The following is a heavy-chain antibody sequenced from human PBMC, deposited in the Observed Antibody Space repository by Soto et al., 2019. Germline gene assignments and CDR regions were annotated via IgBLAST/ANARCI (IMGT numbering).Heavy chain of an antibody. J-gene: IGHJ3*02. CDR2: ISTTSRTI. CDR1: GFSFTSYS. Sequence: EVQLVESGGGLVQPGGSLRLSCADSGFSFTSYSMNWVRQAPGQGLEWVSFISTTSRTIYYADSVKGRFTVSRDNGQNSLFLQMNSLRDEVTAVYYCARGLYSYRAFDIWGLETRVTVSS. D-gene: IGHD5-18*01. CDR3: ARGLYSYRAFDI. V-gene: IGHV3-48*02.